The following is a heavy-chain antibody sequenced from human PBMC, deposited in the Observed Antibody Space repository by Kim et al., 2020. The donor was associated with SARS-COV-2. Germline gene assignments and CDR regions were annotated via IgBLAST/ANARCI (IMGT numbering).Heavy chain of an antibody. D-gene: IGHD5-12*01. CDR2: ISGGSDAT. J-gene: IGHJ4*02. V-gene: IGHV3-23*01. CDR3: AKQGAYTMPSGYED. Sequence: GGSLRLSCAASGFTFSSFAMSWVRQAPGKGLEWVSTISGGSDATYYAGSVKGRFTISRDNSKKTLYLQMNSLRAEDTAVYYCAKQGAYTMPSGYEDWGQGTRVTVSS. CDR1: GFTFSSFA.